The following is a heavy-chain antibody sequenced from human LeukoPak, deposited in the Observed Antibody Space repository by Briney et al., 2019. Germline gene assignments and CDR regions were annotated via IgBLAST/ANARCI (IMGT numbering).Heavy chain of an antibody. CDR1: GFTFSSYA. Sequence: GGSLRLSCAASGFTFSSYAMHWVRQAPGKGLKWVAVISYDGSNKYYADSVKGRFTISRDNSKNTLYLQMNSLRAEDTAVYYCARDGITYYYGSGSYPHYWGQGTLVTVSS. J-gene: IGHJ4*02. CDR3: ARDGITYYYGSGSYPHY. CDR2: ISYDGSNK. V-gene: IGHV3-30-3*01. D-gene: IGHD3-10*01.